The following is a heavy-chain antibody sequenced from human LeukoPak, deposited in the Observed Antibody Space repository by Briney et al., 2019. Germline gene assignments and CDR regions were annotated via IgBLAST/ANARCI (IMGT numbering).Heavy chain of an antibody. Sequence: ASVKVSCKASGYTFTSYDINWVRQATGQGLEWMGWMNPNSGNTGYAQKFQGRVTMTRNTSISTAYMELSSLRSEDTAVYYCARGTVDTAMDGSWGQGTLVTVSS. CDR2: MNPNSGNT. CDR3: ARGTVDTAMDGS. D-gene: IGHD5-18*01. J-gene: IGHJ5*02. CDR1: GYTFTSYD. V-gene: IGHV1-8*01.